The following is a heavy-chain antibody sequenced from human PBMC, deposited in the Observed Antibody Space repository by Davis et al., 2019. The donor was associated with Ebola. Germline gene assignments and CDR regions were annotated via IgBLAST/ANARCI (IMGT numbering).Heavy chain of an antibody. J-gene: IGHJ5*02. CDR3: ARGPYYYEGGFDP. Sequence: GESLKISCAASGFTFSSYGMHWVRQAPGKGLEWVAVIWYDGSNKYYADSVKGRFTISRDNSKNTLYLQMNSLRAEDTAVYYCARGPYYYEGGFDPWGQGTLVTVSS. CDR1: GFTFSSYG. CDR2: IWYDGSNK. D-gene: IGHD3-22*01. V-gene: IGHV3-33*01.